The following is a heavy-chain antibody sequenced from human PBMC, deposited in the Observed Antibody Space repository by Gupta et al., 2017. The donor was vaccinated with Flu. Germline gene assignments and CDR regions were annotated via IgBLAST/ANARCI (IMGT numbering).Heavy chain of an antibody. D-gene: IGHD6-19*01. CDR3: ARDQNLAVAGTGPYYYYGMDV. CDR1: GGSISSYY. CDR2: IYYSGST. Sequence: QVQLQESGPGLVKPSETLSLTCTVSGGSISSYYWSWIRQPPGKGLEWIGYIYYSGSTNYNPSLKSRVTISVDTSKNQFSLKLSSVTAADTAVYYCARDQNLAVAGTGPYYYYGMDVWGQGTTVTVSS. J-gene: IGHJ6*02. V-gene: IGHV4-59*01.